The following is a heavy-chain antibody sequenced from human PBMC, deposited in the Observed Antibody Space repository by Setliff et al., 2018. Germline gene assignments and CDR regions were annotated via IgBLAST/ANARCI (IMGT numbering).Heavy chain of an antibody. CDR3: ARRSSFWSGYFDY. Sequence: PSESLSLTCAVYGGSFSGYYWSWIRQPPGRGLEWIGEINHNGGTNYNPSLKSRVTISIHTSKNQFSLNLSSVTAADTAVYYGARRSSFWSGYFDYWGQGTLVTVSS. V-gene: IGHV4-34*01. J-gene: IGHJ4*02. D-gene: IGHD3-3*01. CDR2: INHNGGT. CDR1: GGSFSGYY.